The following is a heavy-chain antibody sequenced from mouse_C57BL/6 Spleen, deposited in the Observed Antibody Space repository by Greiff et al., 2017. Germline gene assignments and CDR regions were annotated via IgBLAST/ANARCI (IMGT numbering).Heavy chain of an antibody. CDR2: IDPNSGGT. Sequence: QVQLQQPGAELVKPGASVKLSCKASGYTFTSYWMHWVKQRPGRGLEWIGRIDPNSGGTKYNEKFKSKATLTVDKPSSTAYMPLSSLTSEDSAVYYCARYYGSEGFAYWGQGTLVTVSA. V-gene: IGHV1-72*01. J-gene: IGHJ3*01. CDR3: ARYYGSEGFAY. CDR1: GYTFTSYW. D-gene: IGHD1-1*01.